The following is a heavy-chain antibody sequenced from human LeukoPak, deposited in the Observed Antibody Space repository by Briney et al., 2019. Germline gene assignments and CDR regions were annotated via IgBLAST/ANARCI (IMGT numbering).Heavy chain of an antibody. D-gene: IGHD4/OR15-4a*01. V-gene: IGHV1-69*13. CDR3: AKDIDYIVDY. CDR1: GGTFSSYA. Sequence: ASVKVSCKASGGTFSSYAISWVRQAPGQGLEWMGGIIPIFGTANYAQKFQGRVTITADESTSTAYMELRNLRSDDTAVYYCAKDIDYIVDYWGQGTLVTVSS. CDR2: IIPIFGTA. J-gene: IGHJ4*02.